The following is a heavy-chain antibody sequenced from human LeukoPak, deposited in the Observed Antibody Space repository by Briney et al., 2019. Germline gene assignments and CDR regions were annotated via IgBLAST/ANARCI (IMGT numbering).Heavy chain of an antibody. V-gene: IGHV1-69*13. D-gene: IGHD3-16*02. J-gene: IGHJ4*02. CDR2: IIPIFGTA. Sequence: ASVKVSCKASGYTFTSYDINWVRQATGQGLEWMGGIIPIFGTANYAQKFQGRVTITADESTSTAYMELSSLRSEDTAVYYCAGNRLGELSFNYWGQGTLVTVSS. CDR1: GYTFTSYD. CDR3: AGNRLGELSFNY.